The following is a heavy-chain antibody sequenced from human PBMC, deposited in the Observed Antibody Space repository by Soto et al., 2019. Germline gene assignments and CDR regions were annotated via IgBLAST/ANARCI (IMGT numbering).Heavy chain of an antibody. J-gene: IGHJ4*02. V-gene: IGHV1-69*08. CDR3: AGDSFMVGRLGETCN. CDR1: GGTFSSYT. D-gene: IGHD3-16*01. CDR2: IIPILGIA. Sequence: QVQLVQSGAEVKKPGSSVKVSCKASGGTFSSYTISWVRQAPGQGLEWMGRIIPILGIANYAQKSQGRVTITADNSTSTAYMELCSLRSEDTAVYYCAGDSFMVGRLGETCNWGQGTLVTVSA.